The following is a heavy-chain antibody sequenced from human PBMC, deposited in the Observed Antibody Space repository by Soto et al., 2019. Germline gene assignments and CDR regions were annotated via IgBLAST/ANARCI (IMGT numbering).Heavy chain of an antibody. CDR2: IYYTEKT. Sequence: QVQLQQSGPELVKPSETLSLTCTVSGGSISSYYWSWIRQPPGKGLDWIGYIYYTEKTNYNPSLKSRVTISVDTSKNQFSLKLRSVTAADTGVYFCARARFQLLHPYYYGMDVWGQGTAVTVSS. CDR1: GGSISSYY. D-gene: IGHD2-15*01. CDR3: ARARFQLLHPYYYGMDV. J-gene: IGHJ6*02. V-gene: IGHV4-59*01.